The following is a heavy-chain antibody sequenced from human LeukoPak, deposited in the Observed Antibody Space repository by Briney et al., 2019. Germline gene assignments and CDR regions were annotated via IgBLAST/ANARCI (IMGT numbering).Heavy chain of an antibody. Sequence: SETLSLTCTVSGGSISSSSYYWGWIRQPPGKGLEWIGSIYYSGSTYYNPSLKSRVTISVDTSKNQFSLKLSSVTAADTAVYYCARDRGQNYRYYFDYWGQGTLVTVSS. CDR2: IYYSGST. CDR3: ARDRGQNYRYYFDY. V-gene: IGHV4-39*07. D-gene: IGHD1-7*01. CDR1: GGSISSSSYY. J-gene: IGHJ4*02.